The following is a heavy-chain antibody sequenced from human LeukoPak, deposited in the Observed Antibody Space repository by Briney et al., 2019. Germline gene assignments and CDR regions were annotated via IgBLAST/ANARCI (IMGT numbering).Heavy chain of an antibody. Sequence: GGSLRLSCAASGFTFSSYAMHWVRQAPGKGLEWVALISYDGSNKYYADSVKGRFTISRDNSKNTLYLQMNSLRAEDTAVYYCARFYANEWELPHWGQGTLVTVPS. CDR2: ISYDGSNK. CDR3: ARFYANEWELPH. CDR1: GFTFSSYA. J-gene: IGHJ4*02. V-gene: IGHV3-30*04. D-gene: IGHD1-26*01.